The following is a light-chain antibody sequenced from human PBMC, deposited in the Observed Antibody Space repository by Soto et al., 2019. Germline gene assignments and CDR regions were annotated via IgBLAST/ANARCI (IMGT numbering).Light chain of an antibody. V-gene: IGKV1-9*01. CDR3: QQLNSFPIP. CDR2: GAS. Sequence: IRLTQSPSSLSASVGERFPSPSRASQAISSFLAWNRQNPGKAPKLRIYGASTLQSGVPSRFSGSGSGTDFTLTIGSLQPEDFATYYCQQLNSFPIPFGPGTKVDIK. J-gene: IGKJ3*01. CDR1: QAISSF.